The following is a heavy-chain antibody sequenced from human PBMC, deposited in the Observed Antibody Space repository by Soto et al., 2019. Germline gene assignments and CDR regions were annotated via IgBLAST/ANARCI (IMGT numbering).Heavy chain of an antibody. Sequence: GSLRLSCAAPVFTCRSYGMHWVRQGPGKGLEWVAVISYDGSNKYYADSVKGRFTISRDNSKNTLYLQMNSLRAEDTAVYYCAKVRSSGYYNHYFDYWGQGTLVTVSS. V-gene: IGHV3-30*18. J-gene: IGHJ4*02. CDR1: VFTCRSYG. D-gene: IGHD3-22*01. CDR2: ISYDGSNK. CDR3: AKVRSSGYYNHYFDY.